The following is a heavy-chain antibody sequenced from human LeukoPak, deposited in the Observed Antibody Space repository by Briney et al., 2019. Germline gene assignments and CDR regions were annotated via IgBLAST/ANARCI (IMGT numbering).Heavy chain of an antibody. CDR3: ASLNGGFDI. J-gene: IGHJ3*02. D-gene: IGHD7-27*01. Sequence: GGSLRLSCATSGFTFSRYNMNWVRQAPGKGLEWVSSITSSSIYKYYADSMKGRFTISRDNAKNSLYLQMNSLRAEDTAVYYCASLNGGFDIWGQGTMVTVSS. CDR2: ITSSSIYK. CDR1: GFTFSRYN. V-gene: IGHV3-21*01.